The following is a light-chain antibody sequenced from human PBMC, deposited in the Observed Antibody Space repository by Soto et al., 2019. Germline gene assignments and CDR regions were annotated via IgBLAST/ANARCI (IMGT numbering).Light chain of an antibody. CDR3: CSYAGSSTLV. CDR1: SSDVGGYNF. Sequence: QSALTQPASVSGSPGQSITISCTGTSSDVGGYNFVSWYQQHPGKAPKVMIYEGSKRPSGVSNRFSGSKSGNTASLTISGLQAEDEADYYCCSYAGSSTLVFGAGTKLTVL. CDR2: EGS. V-gene: IGLV2-23*01. J-gene: IGLJ2*01.